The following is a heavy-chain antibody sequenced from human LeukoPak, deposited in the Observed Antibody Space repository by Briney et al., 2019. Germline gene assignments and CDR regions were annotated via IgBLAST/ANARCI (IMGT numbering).Heavy chain of an antibody. CDR3: ARGIRGIGTYYFDY. J-gene: IGHJ4*02. D-gene: IGHD1-14*01. V-gene: IGHV4-59*01. Sequence: PSETLSLNCTVSGGSISSYYWSWIRQPPGKGLEWIGYIYYSGSTNYDPSLKSRVTISVDTSKNQFSLKLSSVTAADTAVYYCARGIRGIGTYYFDYWGQGTLVTVSS. CDR2: IYYSGST. CDR1: GGSISSYY.